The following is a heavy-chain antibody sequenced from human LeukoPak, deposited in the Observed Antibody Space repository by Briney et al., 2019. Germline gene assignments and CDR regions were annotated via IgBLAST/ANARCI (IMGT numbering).Heavy chain of an antibody. J-gene: IGHJ4*02. CDR1: GFTVSSNY. CDR2: IYSGGST. V-gene: IGHV3-66*01. Sequence: GGSLRLSCAASGFTVSSNYMSWVRQAPGKGLEWVSVIYSGGSTYYADSVKGRFTISRDNSKNTLYLQMNSLRAEDTAVYYCARGIVGATTDTFDYWGQGTLVTVSS. CDR3: ARGIVGATTDTFDY. D-gene: IGHD1-26*01.